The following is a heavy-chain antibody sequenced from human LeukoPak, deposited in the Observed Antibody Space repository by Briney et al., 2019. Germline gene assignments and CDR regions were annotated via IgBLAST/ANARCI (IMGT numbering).Heavy chain of an antibody. CDR2: IYYSGST. CDR3: ARGTGIAAS. D-gene: IGHD6-13*01. CDR1: GGSISSYY. J-gene: IGHJ4*02. Sequence: SETLSFTCTVSGGSISSYYWSWLRQPPGKGLEWFGNIYYSGSTYSNPSLRSRVTILVDSFKNQFSLNMSPMTAAATALYYAARGTGIAASWGQGTLVTVSS. V-gene: IGHV4-59*01.